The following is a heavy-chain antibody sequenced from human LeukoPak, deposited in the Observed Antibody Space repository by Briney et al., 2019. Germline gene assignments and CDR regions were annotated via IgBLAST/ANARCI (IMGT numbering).Heavy chain of an antibody. V-gene: IGHV3-21*01. Sequence: PGGSLRLSCAASGFTFSSYAMHWVRQAPGKGLEWVSSISSSSSYIYYADSLKGRFTISRDNAKNSLYLQMNSLRAEDTAVYYCARDLLGYNYYYMDVWGKGTTVTVSS. CDR2: ISSSSSYI. CDR3: ARDLLGYNYYYMDV. J-gene: IGHJ6*03. CDR1: GFTFSSYA. D-gene: IGHD3-16*02.